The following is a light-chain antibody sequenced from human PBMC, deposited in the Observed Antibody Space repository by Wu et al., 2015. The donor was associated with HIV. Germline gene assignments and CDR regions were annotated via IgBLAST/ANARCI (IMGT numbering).Light chain of an antibody. Sequence: DIQMTQSPSTLSASVRDRVTITCRASQSISNWLAWYQQKPGKAPKLLIYKASSLQSGVPSRFSGSGSGTEFTLTISSLQPDDFATYYCQHLGTFGQGTKVEIK. V-gene: IGKV1-5*03. J-gene: IGKJ1*01. CDR1: QSISNW. CDR2: KAS. CDR3: QHLGT.